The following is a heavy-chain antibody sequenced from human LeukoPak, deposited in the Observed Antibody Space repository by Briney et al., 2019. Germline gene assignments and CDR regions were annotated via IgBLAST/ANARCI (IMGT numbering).Heavy chain of an antibody. V-gene: IGHV4-4*02. Sequence: PSGTLSLTCVVSGGSISSSNWWSWVRQPPGKGLEWIGEVYQSGSTNYNPSLKSRVTISVEKSKNQFSLKLSSVTAADTAVYYCAREYYYDSSGYADPAEYLQHWGQGTLVTVSS. J-gene: IGHJ1*01. CDR3: AREYYYDSSGYADPAEYLQH. CDR1: GGSISSSNW. D-gene: IGHD3-22*01. CDR2: VYQSGST.